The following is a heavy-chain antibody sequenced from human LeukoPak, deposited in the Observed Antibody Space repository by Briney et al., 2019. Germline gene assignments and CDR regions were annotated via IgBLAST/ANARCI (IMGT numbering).Heavy chain of an antibody. CDR3: ARGPDIVVVPAAIDFDY. CDR2: ISSSSNYI. J-gene: IGHJ4*02. V-gene: IGHV3-21*01. Sequence: GGSPRLSCAASGFTFSDYTMNWVRQAPGKGLEWVSSISSSSNYIYQIDSVKGRFTISRDNAKNSLSLQMNSLRAEDTGVYYCARGPDIVVVPAAIDFDYWGQGTLVTVSS. D-gene: IGHD2-2*01. CDR1: GFTFSDYT.